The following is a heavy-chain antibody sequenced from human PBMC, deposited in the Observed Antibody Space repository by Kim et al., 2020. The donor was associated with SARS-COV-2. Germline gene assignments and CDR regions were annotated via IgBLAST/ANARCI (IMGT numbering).Heavy chain of an antibody. D-gene: IGHD1-26*01. J-gene: IGHJ6*02. CDR3: AKGFWGIRGSYFSYYYGMDV. V-gene: IGHV3-30*02. Sequence: RFTISRDNSKNTLYLQMNSLRAEDTAVYYCAKGFWGIRGSYFSYYYGMDVWGQGTTVTVSS.